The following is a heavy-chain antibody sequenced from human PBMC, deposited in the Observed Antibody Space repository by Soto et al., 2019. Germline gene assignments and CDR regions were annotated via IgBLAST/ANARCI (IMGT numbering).Heavy chain of an antibody. Sequence: SETLSLTCTVSGGSINNGAYLWRWIGQHPGKGLAWIGHIYYTGSTYYDPSLKSRITLSVDTSKTQFSLKMSSVTPADTAVYFCAREPRDRNTYTPHYWGQGTLVTVS. CDR1: GGSINNGAYL. CDR2: IYYTGST. CDR3: AREPRDRNTYTPHY. J-gene: IGHJ4*02. V-gene: IGHV4-31*03.